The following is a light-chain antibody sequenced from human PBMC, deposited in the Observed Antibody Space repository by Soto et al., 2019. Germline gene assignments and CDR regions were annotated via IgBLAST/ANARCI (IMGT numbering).Light chain of an antibody. J-gene: IGLJ2*01. V-gene: IGLV2-8*01. Sequence: QSALTQPPSASGSPGQSVTISCTGTSSDVGGYNYVSWYQQHPGKAPKLMISEVSKRPSGVPDRLSGSKSGNTASLTVSGLQAEDEADYYCSSYADSIVLFGGGTKLTVL. CDR3: SSYADSIVL. CDR1: SSDVGGYNY. CDR2: EVS.